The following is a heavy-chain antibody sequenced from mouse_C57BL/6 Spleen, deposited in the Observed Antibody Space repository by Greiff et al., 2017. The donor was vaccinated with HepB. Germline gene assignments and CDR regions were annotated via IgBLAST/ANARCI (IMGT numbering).Heavy chain of an antibody. CDR3: ARSGDYYGSSYDWYFDV. J-gene: IGHJ1*03. D-gene: IGHD1-1*01. V-gene: IGHV1-4*01. Sequence: QVQLKESGAELARPGASVKMSCKASGYTFTSYTMHWVKQRPGQGLEWIGYINPSSGYTKYNQKFKDKATLTADKSSSTAYMQLSSLTSEDSAVYYCARSGDYYGSSYDWYFDVWGTGTTVTVSS. CDR1: GYTFTSYT. CDR2: INPSSGYT.